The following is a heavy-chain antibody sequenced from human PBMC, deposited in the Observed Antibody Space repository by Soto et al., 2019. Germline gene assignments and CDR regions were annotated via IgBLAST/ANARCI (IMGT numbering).Heavy chain of an antibody. Sequence: SETLSLTCTVSGGSISSYYWSWIRQPPGKGLEWIGYIYYSGSTNYNPSLKSRVTISVDTSKNQFSLKLSSVTAADTAVYYCARETDSGYDYNWFDPWGQGTLVTVSS. J-gene: IGHJ5*02. CDR1: GGSISSYY. D-gene: IGHD5-12*01. CDR2: IYYSGST. CDR3: ARETDSGYDYNWFDP. V-gene: IGHV4-59*01.